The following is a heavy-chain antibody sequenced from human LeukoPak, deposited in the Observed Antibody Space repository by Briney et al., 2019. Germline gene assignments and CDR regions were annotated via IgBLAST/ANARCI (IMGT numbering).Heavy chain of an antibody. J-gene: IGHJ1*01. V-gene: IGHV3-30-3*01. D-gene: IGHD6-13*01. CDR1: GFTFSSYA. CDR3: ARAPGSSSPFQH. CDR2: ISYDGGNK. Sequence: GRSLRLSCAASGFTFSSYAMHWVRQAPGKGLEWVAVISYDGGNKYYADSVKGRFTISRDNSKNTLYLQMNSLRAEDTAVYYCARAPGSSSPFQHWGQGTLVTVSS.